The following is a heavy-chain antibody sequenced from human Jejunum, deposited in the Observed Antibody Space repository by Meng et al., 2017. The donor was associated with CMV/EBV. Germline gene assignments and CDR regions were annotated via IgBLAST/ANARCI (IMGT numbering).Heavy chain of an antibody. Sequence: QVQLEESVPGLVNAPQPLYLTCSVSGGSISGSTVSWNWVLQPAGGGLEWIGHIFASGTTNYNPSLESRVTISVDTSKNQFSLIVSSVTAADTAIYYCARGIVYWGQGTLVTVSS. J-gene: IGHJ4*02. CDR3: ARGIVY. CDR1: GGSISGSTVS. V-gene: IGHV4-61*02. CDR2: IFASGTT. D-gene: IGHD3-16*02.